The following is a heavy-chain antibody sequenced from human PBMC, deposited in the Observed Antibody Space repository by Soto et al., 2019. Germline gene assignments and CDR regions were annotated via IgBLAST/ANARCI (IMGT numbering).Heavy chain of an antibody. D-gene: IGHD3-10*01. Sequence: EAQLVESGGGLVQPGGSLRLSCGASGFTFSSYSMNWVRQAPGKGLEWVSYISSSSSTIYYADSVKGRFTISRDNAKNSLYLQMNSLRDEETAVYYCARSGSYYYGMDVWGQGTTVTVSS. CDR1: GFTFSSYS. V-gene: IGHV3-48*02. CDR3: ARSGSYYYGMDV. CDR2: ISSSSSTI. J-gene: IGHJ6*02.